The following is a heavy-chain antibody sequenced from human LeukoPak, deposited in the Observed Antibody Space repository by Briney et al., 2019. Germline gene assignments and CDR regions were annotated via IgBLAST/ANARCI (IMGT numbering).Heavy chain of an antibody. V-gene: IGHV1-18*01. CDR1: GYTFTSYG. CDR3: ARDSYDSSGSYFFLKLLDY. D-gene: IGHD3-22*01. CDR2: ITAFNGNT. J-gene: IGHJ4*02. Sequence: ASVTVSCKVSGYTFTSYGINWVRQAPGQGLEWMGWITAFNGNTDYAQKFQGRVPMTTDTSTNTAYMELRSLRSDDTAVYYCARDSYDSSGSYFFLKLLDYWGQGTLVTVSS.